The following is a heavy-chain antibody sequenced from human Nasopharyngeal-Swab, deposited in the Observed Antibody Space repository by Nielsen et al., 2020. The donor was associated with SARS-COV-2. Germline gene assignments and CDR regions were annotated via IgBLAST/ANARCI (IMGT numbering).Heavy chain of an antibody. CDR1: GGTFSSYA. D-gene: IGHD3-10*01. V-gene: IGHV1-69*13. CDR3: ARPSGSWNYYYGMDV. Sequence: SVKVSCKASGGTFSSYAISWVRQAPGQGLEWMGGIIPIFGTANYAQKFQGRVTITADESTTTAYMELSSLRSEDTAVYYCARPSGSWNYYYGMDVWGQGTTVTVSS. J-gene: IGHJ6*02. CDR2: IIPIFGTA.